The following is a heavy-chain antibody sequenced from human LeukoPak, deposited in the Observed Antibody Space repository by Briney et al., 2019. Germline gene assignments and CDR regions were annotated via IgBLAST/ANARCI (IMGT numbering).Heavy chain of an antibody. CDR2: ISWNSGSI. Sequence: GRSLRLSCAASGFTFDDYAMHWVRQAPGKGLEWVSGISWNSGSIGYADSVKARFTISRDNAKNSLYLQMNSLRAEDTALYYCAKERTMVRGVLDVWGQGTTVTVSS. J-gene: IGHJ6*02. V-gene: IGHV3-9*01. CDR3: AKERTMVRGVLDV. D-gene: IGHD3-10*01. CDR1: GFTFDDYA.